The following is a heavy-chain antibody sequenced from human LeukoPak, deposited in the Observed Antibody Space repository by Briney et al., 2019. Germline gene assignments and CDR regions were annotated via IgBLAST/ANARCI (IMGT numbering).Heavy chain of an antibody. CDR1: GGSINSYY. D-gene: IGHD6-19*01. J-gene: IGHJ4*02. CDR2: IYYSGST. CDR3: ARLYSSGWSHFDY. Sequence: SETLSLTCTVSGGSINSYYWSWIRQSPGKGLEWIGYIYYSGSTNYNPSLKSRLTISVDTSNNQFSLKLSSVTAADTALYHCARLYSSGWSHFDYWGPGTLVTVSS. V-gene: IGHV4-59*01.